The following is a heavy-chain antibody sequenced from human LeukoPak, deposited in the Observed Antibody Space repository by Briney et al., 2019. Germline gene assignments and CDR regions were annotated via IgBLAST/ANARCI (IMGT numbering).Heavy chain of an antibody. CDR3: QGMDRQQLVD. CDR2: INPNSGGT. V-gene: IGHV1-69*10. D-gene: IGHD6-13*01. Sequence: ASVKVSCKASGGTFSSYAISWVRQAPGQGLEWMGWINPNSGGTNYAQKFQGRVTITADKSTSTAYMELSSLRSEDTAVYYCQGMDRQQLVDWGQGTLVTVSS. J-gene: IGHJ4*02. CDR1: GGTFSSYA.